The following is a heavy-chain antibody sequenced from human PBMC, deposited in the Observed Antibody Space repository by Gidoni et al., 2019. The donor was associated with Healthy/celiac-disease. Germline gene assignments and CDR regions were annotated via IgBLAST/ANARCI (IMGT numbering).Heavy chain of an antibody. CDR2: IKQDGSEK. CDR3: AREQIAAAGFFDY. V-gene: IGHV3-7*03. CDR1: GFTFSSYW. D-gene: IGHD6-13*01. Sequence: EVQLVESGGGLVQPGGSLRLSCAAAGFTFSSYWMSWVRQAPGKGLEWVANIKQDGSEKYYVDSVKGRFTISRDNAKNSLYLQMNSLRAEDTAVYYCAREQIAAAGFFDYWGQGTLVTVSS. J-gene: IGHJ4*02.